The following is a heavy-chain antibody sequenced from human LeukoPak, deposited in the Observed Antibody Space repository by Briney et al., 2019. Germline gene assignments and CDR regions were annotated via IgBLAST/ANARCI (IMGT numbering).Heavy chain of an antibody. CDR2: IRYDGSNK. CDR3: ARDYYYYYYMDV. V-gene: IGHV3-30*02. Sequence: GGSLRLSCVASGFTFRSYGMHWVRQAPGKGLEWVTFIRYDGSNKYYTDSVKGRFTISRDNSKNTLYLQMNSLRAEDTAVYYCARDYYYYYYMDVWGKGTTVTVSS. CDR1: GFTFRSYG. J-gene: IGHJ6*03.